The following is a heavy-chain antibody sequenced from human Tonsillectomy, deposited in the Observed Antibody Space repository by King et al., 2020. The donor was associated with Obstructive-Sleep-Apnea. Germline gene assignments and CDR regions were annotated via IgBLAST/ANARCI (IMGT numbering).Heavy chain of an antibody. CDR3: ASGRMGNYYGMDV. CDR1: GYTFTSYD. J-gene: IGHJ6*02. V-gene: IGHV1-8*01. Sequence: VQLVESGAEVKKPGASVKVSCKASGYTFTSYDINWVRQATGQGLEWMDAQSFQGRVTMTRNTSISTAYMELSRLTSEDTAVYYCASGRMGNYYGMDVWGQGTTVTVSS. D-gene: IGHD1-26*01.